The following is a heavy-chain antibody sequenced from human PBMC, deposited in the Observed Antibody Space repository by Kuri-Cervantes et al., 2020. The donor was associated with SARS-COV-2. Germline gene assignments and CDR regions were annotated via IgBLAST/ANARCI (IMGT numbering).Heavy chain of an antibody. V-gene: IGHV3-74*01. D-gene: IGHD3-3*01. CDR2: INSDGSST. CDR3: ASLSNLEWLPP. J-gene: IGHJ5*02. CDR1: GFTFSSYW. Sequence: GEFLKISCAASGFTFSSYWMHWVRQAPGKGLVWVSRINSDGSSTSYADSVKGRFTISRDNAKNTLYLQMNSLRAEDTAVYYCASLSNLEWLPPWGQGTLVTVSS.